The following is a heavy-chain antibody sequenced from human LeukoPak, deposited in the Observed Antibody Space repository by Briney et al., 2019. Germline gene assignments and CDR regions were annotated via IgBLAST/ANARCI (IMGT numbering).Heavy chain of an antibody. D-gene: IGHD5-24*01. CDR1: GGSISSYY. J-gene: IGHJ3*02. CDR3: AGRNRDGYSVSFDI. CDR2: IYYSGST. Sequence: SETLSLTCTVSGGSISSYYWTWIRQPPGKGLEWIGYIYYSGSTDYNPALKSRVTISVDTSKNQFSLKLSSVTAADTAVYYCAGRNRDGYSVSFDIWGQGTMVTVSS. V-gene: IGHV4-59*08.